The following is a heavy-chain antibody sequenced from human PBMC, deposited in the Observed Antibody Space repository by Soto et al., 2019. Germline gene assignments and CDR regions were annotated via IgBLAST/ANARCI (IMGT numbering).Heavy chain of an antibody. D-gene: IGHD2-21*01. CDR3: ARGSIARSPHDAFDI. V-gene: IGHV3-21*01. CDR2: ISSSSTYI. Sequence: GGSLRLSCAASGFSFNTYNMNWVRQAPGKGLEWVSSISSSSTYIYYADSVRGRFTISRDNAKNSLYLQMNSLRAEDTAVYYCARGSIARSPHDAFDIWGQGTMVTVSS. J-gene: IGHJ3*02. CDR1: GFSFNTYN.